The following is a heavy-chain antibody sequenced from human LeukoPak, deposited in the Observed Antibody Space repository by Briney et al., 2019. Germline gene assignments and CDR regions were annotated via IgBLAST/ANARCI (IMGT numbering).Heavy chain of an antibody. J-gene: IGHJ4*02. CDR1: EFTFSNYA. Sequence: PGGSLRLSCAASEFTFSNYAMTWVRQVPGKGLEWVSVINVSGDKIFYADSVKGRFTTYRDKSRNTLYLQMNGLRVDDTAVYFCATGTSGWYYFASWGQGSLVTVSS. CDR2: INVSGDKI. D-gene: IGHD6-19*01. CDR3: ATGTSGWYYFAS. V-gene: IGHV3-23*01.